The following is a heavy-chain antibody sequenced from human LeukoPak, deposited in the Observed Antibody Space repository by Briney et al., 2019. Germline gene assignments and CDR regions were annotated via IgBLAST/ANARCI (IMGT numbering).Heavy chain of an antibody. CDR1: GFAVSSNY. Sequence: GGSLRLSCAASGFAVSSNYMNWVRQAPGRGLERVSVIYSGGNTYYADSVKGRFTISRDNSKNTVYLQMNSLRAEDTAVYYCAREYYYDSSGPFDYWGQGTLVTVSS. CDR2: IYSGGNT. J-gene: IGHJ4*02. CDR3: AREYYYDSSGPFDY. V-gene: IGHV3-53*01. D-gene: IGHD3-22*01.